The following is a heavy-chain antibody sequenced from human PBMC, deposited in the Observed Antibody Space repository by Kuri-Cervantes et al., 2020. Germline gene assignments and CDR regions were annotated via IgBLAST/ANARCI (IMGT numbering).Heavy chain of an antibody. J-gene: IGHJ4*02. V-gene: IGHV3-30*04. CDR2: ISYDGSNK. D-gene: IGHD6-19*01. Sequence: GESLKISCAASGFTFSSYAMHWVRQAPGKGLEWVAVISYDGSNKYYADSVKGRFTISRDNSKNTLYLQMNSLRAVDTAVYYCAKDHSGWDETPDYWGQGTLVTVSS. CDR3: AKDHSGWDETPDY. CDR1: GFTFSSYA.